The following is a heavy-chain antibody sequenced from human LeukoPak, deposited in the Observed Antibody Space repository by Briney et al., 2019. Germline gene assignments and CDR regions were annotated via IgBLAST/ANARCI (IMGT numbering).Heavy chain of an antibody. Sequence: HPGGSLRLSCAVSGFTVSAHYMSWVRQAPGKGLEWVANIKLDGSEKNYVDSVKGRFTISRDNTKNSLYLQMNSLRVEDTAVFYCARDQYDTWSRRGNFDSWGQGTLVIVSS. V-gene: IGHV3-7*03. CDR3: ARDQYDTWSRRGNFDS. D-gene: IGHD3-3*01. J-gene: IGHJ4*02. CDR2: IKLDGSEK. CDR1: GFTVSAHY.